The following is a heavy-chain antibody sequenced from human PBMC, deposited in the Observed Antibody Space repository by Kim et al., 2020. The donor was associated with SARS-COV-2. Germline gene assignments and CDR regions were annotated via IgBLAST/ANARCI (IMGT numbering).Heavy chain of an antibody. Sequence: GGSLRLSCAASGFTFSNAWMSWVRQAPGKGLEWVGRIKSKTDGGTTDYAAPVKGRFTISREDSKNTLYLQMNSLKTEDTAVYYCTTGLTANQIIAVAGTGKVTYWGQGTLVTVSS. V-gene: IGHV3-15*01. D-gene: IGHD6-19*01. CDR2: IKSKTDGGTT. CDR3: TTGLTANQIIAVAGTGKVTY. CDR1: GFTFSNAW. J-gene: IGHJ4*02.